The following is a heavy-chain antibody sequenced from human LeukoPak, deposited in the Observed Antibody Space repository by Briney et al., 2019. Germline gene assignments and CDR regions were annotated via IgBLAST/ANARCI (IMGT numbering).Heavy chain of an antibody. Sequence: GGSLRLSCAASGFTFSSYAMSWVRQAPGKGLEWVSAISGSGGSTYYADSVKGRFTISRDNSKNTLYLQMNSLRAEDTAVYYCAKARQLWFGELDYYFDYWGQGTLVTVSS. CDR3: AKARQLWFGELDYYFDY. V-gene: IGHV3-23*01. D-gene: IGHD3-10*01. CDR2: ISGSGGST. CDR1: GFTFSSYA. J-gene: IGHJ4*02.